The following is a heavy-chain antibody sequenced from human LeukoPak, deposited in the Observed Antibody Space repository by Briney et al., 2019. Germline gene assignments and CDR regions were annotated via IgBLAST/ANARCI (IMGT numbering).Heavy chain of an antibody. D-gene: IGHD3-10*01. Sequence: GASVKVSCKASGYTFTSYDINWVRQATGQGLGWMGWMNPNSGNTGYAQKFQGRVTMTRNTSISTAYMELSSLRSEDTAVYYCARVYMVRGVIITLGDFDYWGQGTLVTVSS. CDR1: GYTFTSYD. V-gene: IGHV1-8*01. J-gene: IGHJ4*02. CDR2: MNPNSGNT. CDR3: ARVYMVRGVIITLGDFDY.